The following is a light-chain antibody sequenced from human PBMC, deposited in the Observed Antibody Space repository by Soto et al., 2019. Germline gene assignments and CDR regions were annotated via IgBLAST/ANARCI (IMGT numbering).Light chain of an antibody. CDR2: GDN. J-gene: IGLJ1*01. CDR1: TSNIGAPYD. Sequence: QSVLTLPPSVSGAPGQRVSISCTGSTSNIGAPYDVHWYQHLPGAAPKLLIYGDNNRPSGVPDRFSGSKSGTSASLAITSLQAEDEADYYCQSYDISIHNYVLGTGTKVTVL. V-gene: IGLV1-40*01. CDR3: QSYDISIHNYV.